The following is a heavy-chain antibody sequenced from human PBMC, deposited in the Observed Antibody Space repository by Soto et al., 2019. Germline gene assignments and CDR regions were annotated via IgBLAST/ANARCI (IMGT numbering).Heavy chain of an antibody. CDR2: IRHDGNNK. D-gene: IGHD1-26*01. Sequence: EGSMRRSWVACGFTLGNYGMHWVCQATGKGLEGVAIIRHDGNNKYYADSVRGLFINTRDNTKNRLYLQMNSLRAEDMAVYYCASALVGASDSYCLDVWGQGTPVTVSS. J-gene: IGHJ6*02. CDR3: ASALVGASDSYCLDV. CDR1: GFTLGNYG. V-gene: IGHV3-30*02.